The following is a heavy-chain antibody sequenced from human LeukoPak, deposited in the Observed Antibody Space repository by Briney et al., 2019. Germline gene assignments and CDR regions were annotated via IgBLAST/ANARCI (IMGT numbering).Heavy chain of an antibody. CDR3: AKNRLITRTGPDY. CDR1: GFTFSSYA. D-gene: IGHD1-7*01. J-gene: IGHJ4*02. V-gene: IGHV3-23*01. CDR2: ISGSGGST. Sequence: GGSLRLSCAASGFTFSSYAISWVRQAPGKGLEWVSAISGSGGSTYYADSVKGRFTISRDNSKNTLYLQMNSLRAEDTAVYYCAKNRLITRTGPDYWGQGTLVTVSS.